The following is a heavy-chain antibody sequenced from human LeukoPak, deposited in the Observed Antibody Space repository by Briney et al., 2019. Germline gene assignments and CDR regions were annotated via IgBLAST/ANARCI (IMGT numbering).Heavy chain of an antibody. CDR1: GFTFSSYS. Sequence: PGGSLRLSCAASGFTFSSYSMNWVRQAPGKGLEWVSSISSSSSYIYYADSVKGRFTVSRDNAKNSLYLQMNSLRAEDTAVYYCARYQDYGDYKDYWGQGTLVTVSS. CDR2: ISSSSSYI. J-gene: IGHJ4*02. V-gene: IGHV3-21*01. CDR3: ARYQDYGDYKDY. D-gene: IGHD4-17*01.